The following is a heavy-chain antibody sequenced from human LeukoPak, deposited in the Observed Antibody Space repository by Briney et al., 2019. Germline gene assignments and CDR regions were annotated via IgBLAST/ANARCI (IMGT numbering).Heavy chain of an antibody. Sequence: GGSLRLSCAASGFTFTSYWMTWVRQAPGKGLEWVANIKQDGSEKNYVDSVKGRFTISRDNAKNSLYLQMNSLRAEDTAVYYCARGLHSLPRSTLDYWGQGTLVTVSS. J-gene: IGHJ4*02. CDR1: GFTFTSYW. CDR2: IKQDGSEK. D-gene: IGHD2-2*01. V-gene: IGHV3-7*01. CDR3: ARGLHSLPRSTLDY.